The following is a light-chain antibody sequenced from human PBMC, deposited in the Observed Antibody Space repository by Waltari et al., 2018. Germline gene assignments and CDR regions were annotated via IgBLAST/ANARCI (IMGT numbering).Light chain of an antibody. J-gene: IGLJ3*02. CDR1: TSYVGYYDY. Sequence: QSALTQPRSVSGSPGQSVTISCTGSTSYVGYYDYVSWYQQHPGKAPEVLIYGVSRRPSGIPDRCSGSKSGNTASLTISGLRAEDEADYYCCSYAGSFVWVFGGGTTLSV. CDR2: GVS. CDR3: CSYAGSFVWV. V-gene: IGLV2-11*01.